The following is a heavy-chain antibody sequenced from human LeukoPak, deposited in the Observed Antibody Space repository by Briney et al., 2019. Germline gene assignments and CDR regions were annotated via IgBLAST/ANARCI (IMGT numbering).Heavy chain of an antibody. Sequence: GSLILSCAASGFTFSSYSMNWVRQAPGKGLAWVSYISTSSSHIYYADSVKGRFTISRDNAKKSLYLQMNSLRAEDTAVYYCARYGSGTYYPPLDYWGQGTLVTVSS. D-gene: IGHD3-10*01. CDR2: ISTSSSHI. CDR1: GFTFSSYS. CDR3: ARYGSGTYYPPLDY. J-gene: IGHJ4*02. V-gene: IGHV3-21*05.